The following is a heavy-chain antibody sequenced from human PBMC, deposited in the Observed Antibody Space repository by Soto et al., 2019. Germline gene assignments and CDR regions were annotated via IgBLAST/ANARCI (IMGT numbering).Heavy chain of an antibody. J-gene: IGHJ4*02. CDR3: VRDWGIYDPDINTYIPHLHC. CDR1: GFTLSTYG. CDR2: ITGGMNTV. Sequence: EVQLVESGGGLVQPGGSLRLSCAASGFTLSTYGTNWVRQAPGKGLEWVSFITGGMNTVYYADSVKGRFTVSRDHAKNSLYLRMDSLRDEDTAVYYCVRDWGIYDPDINTYIPHLHCWGQGTLVTVSS. V-gene: IGHV3-48*02. D-gene: IGHD3-16*01.